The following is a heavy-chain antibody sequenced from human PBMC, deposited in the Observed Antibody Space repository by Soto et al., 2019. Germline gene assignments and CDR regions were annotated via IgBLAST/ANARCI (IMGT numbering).Heavy chain of an antibody. CDR3: ARDSVTYYYDSSGYPPDY. J-gene: IGHJ4*02. CDR1: GYTFTSYG. CDR2: ISAYNGNT. Sequence: QVQLVQSGAEVKKPGASVKVSCKASGYTFTSYGISWVRQAPGQGLEWMGWISAYNGNTNYAQKLQGRVTMTTDTSTSTAYMELRSLRSDDTAVYYCARDSVTYYYDSSGYPPDYCGQGTLVTVSS. D-gene: IGHD3-22*01. V-gene: IGHV1-18*01.